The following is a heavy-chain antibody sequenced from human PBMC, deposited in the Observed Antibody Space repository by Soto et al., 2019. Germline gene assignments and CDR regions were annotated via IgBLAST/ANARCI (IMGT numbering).Heavy chain of an antibody. CDR1: GFTVSSNY. CDR3: ARVQSYYDILTGYPDY. V-gene: IGHV3-53*01. CDR2: IYSGGST. J-gene: IGHJ4*02. Sequence: GGSLRLSCAASGFTVSSNYMSWVRQAPGKGLEWVSVIYSGGSTYYADSVKGRFTISRDNSKNTLYLQMNSLRAEDTAVYYCARVQSYYDILTGYPDYWGQGPLVTVSS. D-gene: IGHD3-9*01.